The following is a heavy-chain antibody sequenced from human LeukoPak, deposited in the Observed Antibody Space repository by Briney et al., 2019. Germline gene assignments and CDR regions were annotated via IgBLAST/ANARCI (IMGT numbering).Heavy chain of an antibody. Sequence: PGGSLRLSCAASGFTVTSYAMSWVRQAAGEGLEWVSSVSGSGDGTYYADSVKGRFTISRDNSKKTLDLHMDSLRAEDTAVYYCAKERLGGNYGDYAVDYWGQGTMVTVSS. CDR1: GFTVTSYA. CDR3: AKERLGGNYGDYAVDY. J-gene: IGHJ4*02. D-gene: IGHD4-17*01. CDR2: VSGSGDGT. V-gene: IGHV3-23*01.